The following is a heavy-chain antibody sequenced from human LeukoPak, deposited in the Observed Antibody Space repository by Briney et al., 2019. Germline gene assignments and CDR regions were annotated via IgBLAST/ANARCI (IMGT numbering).Heavy chain of an antibody. J-gene: IGHJ4*02. CDR2: IKSKTDGGTT. D-gene: IGHD4-17*01. Sequence: GGSLRLSCAASKFTFSDYGMNWVRQAPGKGLEWVGRIKSKTDGGTTDYAAPVKGRFTISRDDSRNTLYLQMNSLKTEDSAVYYCSTVTTVTNDYWGQGTLVTVSS. CDR1: KFTFSDYG. CDR3: STVTTVTNDY. V-gene: IGHV3-15*01.